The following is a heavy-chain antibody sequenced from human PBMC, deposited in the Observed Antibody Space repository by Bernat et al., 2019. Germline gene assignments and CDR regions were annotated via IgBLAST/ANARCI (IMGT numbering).Heavy chain of an antibody. Sequence: EVQLVESGGGLVKPGGSLRLSCAAPGFTFSNAWMNWVRQAPGKGLEWVGRIKSKTDGGTTDYAAPVKGRFTISRDDSKNTLYLQMNSLKTEDTAVYYCTTESVWGSYRPMGGFDYWGQGTLVTVSS. J-gene: IGHJ4*02. CDR2: IKSKTDGGTT. CDR3: TTESVWGSYRPMGGFDY. CDR1: GFTFSNAW. V-gene: IGHV3-15*07. D-gene: IGHD3-16*02.